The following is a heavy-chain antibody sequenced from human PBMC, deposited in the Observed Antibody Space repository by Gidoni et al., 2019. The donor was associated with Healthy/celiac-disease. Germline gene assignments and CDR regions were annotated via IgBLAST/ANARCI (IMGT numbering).Heavy chain of an antibody. CDR1: GFTFDDYA. V-gene: IGHV3-9*01. D-gene: IGHD1-26*01. Sequence: EVQLVESGGGLVQPGRSLRLSCAASGFTFDDYAMHCVRQAPGKGLEWVSGISWNSGSIGYADSVKGRFTISRDNAKNSLYLQMNSLRAEDTALYYCAKDMRAKGGAGGYGMDVWGQGTTVTVSS. J-gene: IGHJ6*02. CDR3: AKDMRAKGGAGGYGMDV. CDR2: ISWNSGSI.